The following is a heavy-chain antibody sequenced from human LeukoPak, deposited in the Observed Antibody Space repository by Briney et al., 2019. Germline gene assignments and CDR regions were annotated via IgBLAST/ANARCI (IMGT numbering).Heavy chain of an antibody. J-gene: IGHJ4*02. Sequence: SVKVSCKPSGGSFRSPAISWVRQAPGQGLEWIGRIIPTLGMIHHAQKFQGRVTITADKSTSTAYMELSSLRSDDTAVYYCARDLFGRGSGSYYGYWGQGTLVTVSS. CDR2: IIPTLGMI. CDR3: ARDLFGRGSGSYYGY. CDR1: GGSFRSPA. D-gene: IGHD3-10*01. V-gene: IGHV1-69*04.